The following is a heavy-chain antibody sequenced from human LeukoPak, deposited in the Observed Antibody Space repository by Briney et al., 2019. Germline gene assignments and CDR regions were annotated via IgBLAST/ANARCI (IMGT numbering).Heavy chain of an antibody. CDR1: GGSISSYY. CDR3: ARFLEWSRFDP. V-gene: IGHV4-4*07. D-gene: IGHD3-3*01. Sequence: SETLSLTCSVSGGSISSYYWSWIRQPAGKGLEWIGRIYTTGSTNYNPSLKSRVTISVDTSKNQFSLKLSSVTAADTAVYYCARFLEWSRFDPWGQGTLVTVSS. J-gene: IGHJ5*02. CDR2: IYTTGST.